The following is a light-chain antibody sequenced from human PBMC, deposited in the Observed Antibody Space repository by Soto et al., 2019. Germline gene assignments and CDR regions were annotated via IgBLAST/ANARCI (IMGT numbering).Light chain of an antibody. CDR1: STNIGSHT. J-gene: IGLJ1*01. CDR2: SSN. V-gene: IGLV1-44*01. CDR3: AAWDDSLNGQV. Sequence: QSVLTQPPSASGTPGQRVTISCSGSSTNIGSHTVNWYQQVPGTAPKLLIYSSNLRPSGVPDRFSGSKSGTSASLAISGLQSEDEADYCCAAWDDSLNGQVFGTGTKVTVL.